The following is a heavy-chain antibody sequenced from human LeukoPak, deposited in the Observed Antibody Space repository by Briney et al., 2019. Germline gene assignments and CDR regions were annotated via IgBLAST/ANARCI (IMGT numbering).Heavy chain of an antibody. Sequence: KTSETLSLTCAVYGGSFSGYYWGWIRQPPGKGLEWIGQINQSGSTNYNPSLKSRVSISLDTSKNQFSLKLSSVTAADTAVYYCARVVMNSQSPLSWFDPWGQGTLVTVSS. CDR1: GGSFSGYY. CDR2: INQSGST. J-gene: IGHJ5*02. D-gene: IGHD6-19*01. V-gene: IGHV4-34*01. CDR3: ARVVMNSQSPLSWFDP.